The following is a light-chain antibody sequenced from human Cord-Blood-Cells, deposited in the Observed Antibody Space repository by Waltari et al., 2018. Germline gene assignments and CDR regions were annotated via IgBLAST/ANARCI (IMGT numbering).Light chain of an antibody. Sequence: DIQITQSPSTLSASVGTRVTITCRASQSISSWLARYQQKTGKAPKLLIYDASSLESGVPSRFSGSRSGTEFTLTISSLQPDDFATYYCQQYNSYSYTFGQGTKLEIK. CDR2: DAS. CDR3: QQYNSYSYT. J-gene: IGKJ2*01. V-gene: IGKV1-5*01. CDR1: QSISSW.